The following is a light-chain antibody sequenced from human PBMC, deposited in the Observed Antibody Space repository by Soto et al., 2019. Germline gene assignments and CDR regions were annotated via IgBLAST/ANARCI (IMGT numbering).Light chain of an antibody. CDR3: QQYYRSCT. J-gene: IGKJ2*02. Sequence: DIQLTQSPSTLSASVGDRVTITCRASQSVTDWLAWDQQKPGKAPKLLIYDASSLQSGVPSRFSGSGSGTEFSLTISSLQPDDFATYYCQQYYRSCTFGQGTKVEIK. V-gene: IGKV1-5*01. CDR1: QSVTDW. CDR2: DAS.